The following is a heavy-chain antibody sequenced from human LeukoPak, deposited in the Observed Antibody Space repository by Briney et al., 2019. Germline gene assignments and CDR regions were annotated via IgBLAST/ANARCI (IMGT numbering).Heavy chain of an antibody. D-gene: IGHD3-10*01. CDR1: GYTFGNYA. Sequence: ASVKVSCKASGYTFGNYAIHWVRQAPGQRFEWMGWINVGNGHTKYSQEFQGRITLTRDTSATTAYMELSSLTSEDMALYYCARGRGAPNNDRDFYYYYYMDVWGTGTTVIVSS. CDR2: INVGNGHT. CDR3: ARGRGAPNNDRDFYYYYYMDV. V-gene: IGHV1-3*03. J-gene: IGHJ6*03.